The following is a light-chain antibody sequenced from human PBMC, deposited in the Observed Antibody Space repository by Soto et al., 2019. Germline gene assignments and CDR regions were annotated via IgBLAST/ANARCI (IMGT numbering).Light chain of an antibody. V-gene: IGKV1-39*01. CDR2: SAS. J-gene: IGKJ1*01. Sequence: DIQMTQSPSSLSASVGDRVTITCRASQSISSYLNWYHQKPGKAPKLLIYSASSLQSGVPSRFSGCGSGTDFTLTISSLQPEDFATYYCQQSYSTPWTFGQGTNVEIK. CDR3: QQSYSTPWT. CDR1: QSISSY.